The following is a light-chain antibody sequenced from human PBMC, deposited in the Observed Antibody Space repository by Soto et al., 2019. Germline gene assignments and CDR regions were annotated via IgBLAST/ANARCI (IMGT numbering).Light chain of an antibody. V-gene: IGLV1-44*01. J-gene: IGLJ2*01. Sequence: QSVLTQPPSVSGTPGQSITISCSGSSSNIGTYTLNWYQHLPGTAPKLLFSTYDQQPSGVADRFSGSKSGTSASLAISGLXXXXXXXXXCAAWDDRVNVVVFRGGTQLTVL. CDR2: TYD. CDR3: AAWDDRVNVVV. CDR1: SSNIGTYT.